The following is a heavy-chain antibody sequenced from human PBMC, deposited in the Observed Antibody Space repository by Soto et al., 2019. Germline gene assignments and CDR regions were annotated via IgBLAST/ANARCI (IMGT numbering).Heavy chain of an antibody. V-gene: IGHV1-2*04. Sequence: QVQLVQSGAEVKSPGASVRVSCKASGYTFSGYYILWVRQAPGQGLEWMGWMNPNSGATNYAQKFRGFVSMTRDTSISTAYLDLSRLRADDTAVYYCARDRKGTTVMTSGLYGLDVWGQGTTVTVSS. D-gene: IGHD4-4*01. CDR1: GYTFSGYY. CDR3: ARDRKGTTVMTSGLYGLDV. J-gene: IGHJ6*02. CDR2: MNPNSGAT.